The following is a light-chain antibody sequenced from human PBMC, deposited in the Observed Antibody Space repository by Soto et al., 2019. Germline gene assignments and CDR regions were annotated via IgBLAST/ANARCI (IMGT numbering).Light chain of an antibody. CDR3: AAWDDILNGYV. J-gene: IGLJ1*01. V-gene: IGLV1-44*01. CDR2: SNY. CDR1: SSNIESNT. Sequence: QSVLTQPPSASGTPGQRVTISCSGSSSNIESNTVTWYQQLPGTAPKLVIYSNYDRPSGVPDRFSGSTSGTSASLVIRGLQSEDEADYYCAAWDDILNGYVFGDATKLTVL.